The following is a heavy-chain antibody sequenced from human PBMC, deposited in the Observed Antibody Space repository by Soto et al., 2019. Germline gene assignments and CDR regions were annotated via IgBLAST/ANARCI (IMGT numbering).Heavy chain of an antibody. V-gene: IGHV3-33*01. CDR3: ATTPGYSYGTFDY. J-gene: IGHJ4*02. Sequence: GGSLRLSCAASGFTFSSYGMHWVRQAPGKGLEWVAVIWYDGSNKYYADSVKGRFTISRDNSKNTLYLQMNSLRAEDTAVYYCATTPGYSYGTFDYWGQGTLVPVSS. CDR2: IWYDGSNK. CDR1: GFTFSSYG. D-gene: IGHD5-18*01.